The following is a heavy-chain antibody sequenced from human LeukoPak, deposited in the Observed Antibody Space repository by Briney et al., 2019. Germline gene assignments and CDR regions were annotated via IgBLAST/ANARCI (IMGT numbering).Heavy chain of an antibody. CDR1: GLTVSTNY. CDR3: ARGYCSSTSCYVSDY. D-gene: IGHD2-2*01. CDR2: ISSSGGST. V-gene: IGHV3-64*01. J-gene: IGHJ4*02. Sequence: GSLRLSCAATGLTVSTNYMSWVRQAPGKGLEYVSAISSSGGSTSYANSVKGRFIISRDNSKNTLYLQMGSLRPDDMAVYYCARGYCSSTSCYVSDYWGQGTLVTVSS.